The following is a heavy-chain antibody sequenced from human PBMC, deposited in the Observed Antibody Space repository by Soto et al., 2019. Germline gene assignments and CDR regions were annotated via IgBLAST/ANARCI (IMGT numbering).Heavy chain of an antibody. CDR3: ASNNVGRFDY. Sequence: QVQLVESGGGVVQPGRSLRLSCAASGFTFSSYAMHWVRQAPGKGLGWVTVISYDGSSTYYADSVKGRFTISRDNSKNTLYLQMNSLRAEDTAVYHCASNNVGRFDYWGQGTLVTVSS. CDR1: GFTFSSYA. CDR2: ISYDGSST. V-gene: IGHV3-30-3*01. J-gene: IGHJ4*02. D-gene: IGHD1-1*01.